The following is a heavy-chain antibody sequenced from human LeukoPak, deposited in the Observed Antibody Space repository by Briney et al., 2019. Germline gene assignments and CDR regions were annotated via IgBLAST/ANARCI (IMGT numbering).Heavy chain of an antibody. J-gene: IGHJ4*02. CDR3: ARGQWLPNYYFDS. Sequence: GRSLRLSCEGSGFTFSDYYMTWLRQAPGKGLEWVSYISDRGSTIYYADSVEGRFTVSRDNAKSSLYLQMNSLRAEDTAVYFCARGQWLPNYYFDSWGQGTLVTVSS. D-gene: IGHD6-19*01. CDR1: GFTFSDYY. CDR2: ISDRGSTI. V-gene: IGHV3-11*04.